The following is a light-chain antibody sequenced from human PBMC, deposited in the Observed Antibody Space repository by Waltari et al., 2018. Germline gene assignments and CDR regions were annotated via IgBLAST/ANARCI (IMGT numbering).Light chain of an antibody. CDR3: AACDDRLNSWV. V-gene: IGLV1-47*01. Sequence: QSVLTQPPSVSGTPGQRVTISCSGSTSNVEDLHVFWYKQLPGTAPKLLIYRVNQRPAVVPDRVSVSKSGASASRAISGLRSEDEATYRFAACDDRLNSWVFGGGTNLTVL. CDR1: TSNVEDLH. CDR2: RVN. J-gene: IGLJ3*02.